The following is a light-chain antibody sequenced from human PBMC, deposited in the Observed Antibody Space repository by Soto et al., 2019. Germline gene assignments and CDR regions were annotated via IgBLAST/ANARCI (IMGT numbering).Light chain of an antibody. CDR2: AAS. V-gene: IGKV1-39*01. Sequence: DIQMTQSPSSLSASVGDRVTITCRASESIARHLNWYQQKPGKAPKLLIYAASSLQNGVPSRFRCGGSGTDFTLTISNLQPEDFATYCCQQSYSTLSITFGQGTRLEIK. J-gene: IGKJ5*01. CDR3: QQSYSTLSIT. CDR1: ESIARH.